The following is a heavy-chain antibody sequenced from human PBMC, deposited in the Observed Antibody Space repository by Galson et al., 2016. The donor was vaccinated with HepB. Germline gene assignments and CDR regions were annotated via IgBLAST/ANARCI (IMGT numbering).Heavy chain of an antibody. Sequence: SLRLSCAASGFTFSSYGMSWVRQAPGKGLEWVSSISRTGEYTYYADSVRGRFVISRDNSKNTLYLEVDSLRAEDAALYYCAKVAPPYDNSGYYYFDHWGQGTLVTVSS. CDR2: ISRTGEYT. D-gene: IGHD3-22*01. J-gene: IGHJ4*02. CDR3: AKVAPPYDNSGYYYFDH. V-gene: IGHV3-23*01. CDR1: GFTFSSYG.